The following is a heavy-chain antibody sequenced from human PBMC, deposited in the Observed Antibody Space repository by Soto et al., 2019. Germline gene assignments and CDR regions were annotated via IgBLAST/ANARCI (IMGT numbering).Heavy chain of an antibody. CDR1: GFTFSSYA. Sequence: GGSLRLSCAASGFTFSSYAMSWVRQAPGKGLEWVSAISGSGGSTYYADSVKGRFTISRDNSKNTLYLQMNSLRAEDTAVYYCAKARLRYCSGGSCLLGWFDPWGQGTLVTVSS. D-gene: IGHD2-15*01. CDR3: AKARLRYCSGGSCLLGWFDP. V-gene: IGHV3-23*01. CDR2: ISGSGGST. J-gene: IGHJ5*02.